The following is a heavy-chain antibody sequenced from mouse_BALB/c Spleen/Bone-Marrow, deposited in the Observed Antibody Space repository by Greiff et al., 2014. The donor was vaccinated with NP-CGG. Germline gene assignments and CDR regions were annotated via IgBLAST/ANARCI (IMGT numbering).Heavy chain of an antibody. CDR2: ISPSNGRS. D-gene: IGHD2-12*01. Sequence: QVQIQQSRAELVKPGASVKLSCKASGYSFTSYWMHWVKQRPGQGLEWIGEISPSNGRSNYNEKFKSKATLTVDKSSSTAYMQLSGLTSEDSAVYYCTRSELRRGGYALDYWGLGTSVTVSS. CDR3: TRSELRRGGYALDY. CDR1: GYSFTSYW. V-gene: IGHV1S81*02. J-gene: IGHJ4*01.